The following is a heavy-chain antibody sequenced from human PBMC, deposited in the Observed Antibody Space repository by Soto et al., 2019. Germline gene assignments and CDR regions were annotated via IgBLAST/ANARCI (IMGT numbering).Heavy chain of an antibody. V-gene: IGHV1-3*01. CDR2: INVGTGYT. CDR1: GYTFTSDA. Sequence: VHLVQSGAEVKKPEASVKVSCRASGYTFTSDAMHWVRQAPGQGLEWLGWINVGTGYTTFSQKFQGRVSITRVTYASTAYMELSSLRSEDTAIYYCARAGAWGSNYDDAAFDAWGQGTKVTVSS. D-gene: IGHD3-22*01. CDR3: ARAGAWGSNYDDAAFDA. J-gene: IGHJ3*01.